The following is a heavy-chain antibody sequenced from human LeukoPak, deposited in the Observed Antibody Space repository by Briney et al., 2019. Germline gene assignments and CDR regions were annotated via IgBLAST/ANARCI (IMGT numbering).Heavy chain of an antibody. D-gene: IGHD3-10*01. Sequence: SETLSLTCAVYGGSFSGYYWSWIRQPPGKGLEWIGEINHSGSTNYNPSLKSRVTISVDTSKNQFSLKLSSVTAADTAVYYCARARLWFGGKLTPFDPWGQGTLVTVSS. CDR3: ARARLWFGGKLTPFDP. CDR1: GGSFSGYY. V-gene: IGHV4-34*01. CDR2: INHSGST. J-gene: IGHJ5*02.